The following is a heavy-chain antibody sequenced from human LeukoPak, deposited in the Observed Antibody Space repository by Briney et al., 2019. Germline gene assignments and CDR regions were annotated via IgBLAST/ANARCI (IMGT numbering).Heavy chain of an antibody. CDR2: ISYDGSNK. V-gene: IGHV3-30*18. J-gene: IGHJ1*01. CDR3: AKDRAVQQQLVRGYFQH. D-gene: IGHD6-13*01. CDR1: GFTFSSYG. Sequence: PGRSLRLSCAASGFTFSSYGMHWVRQAPGKGLERVAVISYDGSNKYYADSVKGRFTISRDNSKNTLYLQMNSLRAEDTAVYYCAKDRAVQQQLVRGYFQHWGQGTLVTVSS.